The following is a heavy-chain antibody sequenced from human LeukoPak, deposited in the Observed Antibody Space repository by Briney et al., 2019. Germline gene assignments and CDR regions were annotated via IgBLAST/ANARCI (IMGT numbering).Heavy chain of an antibody. V-gene: IGHV4-59*01. CDR2: IFHSGST. Sequence: PSETLSLTCTVSGGSISSYYWSWIRQPPGKGLEWIGNIFHSGSTNYNPSLKSRVTISVDTSKNQFSLKLNSVTAADTAIYYCARDGAVDISTGYGAFYIWGQGTMVIVSS. CDR3: ARDGAVDISTGYGAFYI. CDR1: GGSISSYY. D-gene: IGHD3-9*01. J-gene: IGHJ3*02.